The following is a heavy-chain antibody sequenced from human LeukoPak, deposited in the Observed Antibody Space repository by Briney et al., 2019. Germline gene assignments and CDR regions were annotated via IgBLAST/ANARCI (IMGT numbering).Heavy chain of an antibody. J-gene: IGHJ5*02. CDR3: ARALRNCSGGSCYSGWFDP. CDR1: GGSISSYY. D-gene: IGHD2-15*01. Sequence: SETLSLTCTVSGGSISSYYWSWIRQPPGKGLEWIGYIYYSGSTNYNPSLKSRVTISVDTSKNHFSLKLRSVTAADTAVYYCARALRNCSGGSCYSGWFDPWGQGTLVTVSS. CDR2: IYYSGST. V-gene: IGHV4-59*08.